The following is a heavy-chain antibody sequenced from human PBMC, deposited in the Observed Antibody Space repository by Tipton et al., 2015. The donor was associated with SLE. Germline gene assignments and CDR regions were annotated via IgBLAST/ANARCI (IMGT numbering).Heavy chain of an antibody. V-gene: IGHV4-59*01. D-gene: IGHD3-22*01. Sequence: TLSLTCTVSGGSISSYYWSWIRQPPGKGLEWIGYIYYSGSTYYNPSLKSRVTISVDTSKNQFSLKLSSVTAADTAVYYCAKKQEDSSGYPDAFDIWGQGTMVTVSS. CDR2: IYYSGST. J-gene: IGHJ3*02. CDR1: GGSISSYY. CDR3: AKKQEDSSGYPDAFDI.